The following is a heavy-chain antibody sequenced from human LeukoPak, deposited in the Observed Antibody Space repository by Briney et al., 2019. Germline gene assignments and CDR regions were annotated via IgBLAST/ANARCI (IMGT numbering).Heavy chain of an antibody. CDR2: IYPGDSDI. CDR3: ARDGPVPATADAFDF. D-gene: IGHD2-2*01. CDR1: GYSFTNYW. Sequence: PGESLRISCKGSGYSFTNYWIGWVRQMPGKGLEWMGIIYPGDSDIRNSPSFQGQVTISADKSISTFYLQWSSLKASDTDMYYCARDGPVPATADAFDFWGQGTMVTVSS. V-gene: IGHV5-51*01. J-gene: IGHJ3*01.